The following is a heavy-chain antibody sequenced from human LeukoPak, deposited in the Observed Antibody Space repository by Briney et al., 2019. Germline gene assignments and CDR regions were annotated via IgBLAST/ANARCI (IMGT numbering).Heavy chain of an antibody. V-gene: IGHV3-53*01. J-gene: IGHJ3*02. D-gene: IGHD3-22*01. CDR2: IYSDRRT. CDR3: ARGLSLSGYLDAFDI. Sequence: GGSLRLSCAASGFTVSNKYMTWVRQAPGKGLEWVSLIYSDRRTYYADSVKGRCTIARDNSKNTLYLQMNSLRVEDTAVYFCARGLSLSGYLDAFDIWGQGTMVTVSS. CDR1: GFTVSNKY.